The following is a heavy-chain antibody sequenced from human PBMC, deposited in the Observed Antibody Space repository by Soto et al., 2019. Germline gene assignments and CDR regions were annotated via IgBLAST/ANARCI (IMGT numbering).Heavy chain of an antibody. V-gene: IGHV3-21*01. J-gene: IGHJ4*02. Sequence: EVLLVESGGGLVKPGGSLRLSCAASGFTFSTYSMNWVRQAPGKGLEWVSSINTASYIYYADSVKGRFTISRDDAKNSLYLQMNSLRGEDTGVYYCAREGGYCNGGGCRYFDYWGQGTLVTVSS. D-gene: IGHD2-15*01. CDR3: AREGGYCNGGGCRYFDY. CDR1: GFTFSTYS. CDR2: INTASYI.